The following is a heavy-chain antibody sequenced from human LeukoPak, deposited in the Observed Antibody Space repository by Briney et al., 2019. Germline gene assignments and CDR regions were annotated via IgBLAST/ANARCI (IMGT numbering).Heavy chain of an antibody. CDR3: IGIAAADLFDY. V-gene: IGHV3-15*01. CDR1: GFTFSNAW. D-gene: IGHD6-13*01. Sequence: GGSLRLSCAASGFTFSNAWMSWVRQAPGKGLEWVGRIKSKTDGGTTDYAAPVKGRFTISRDDSKNTLYLQMNSLKTEDTAVYYCIGIAAADLFDYWGQGTLVTVSS. J-gene: IGHJ4*02. CDR2: IKSKTDGGTT.